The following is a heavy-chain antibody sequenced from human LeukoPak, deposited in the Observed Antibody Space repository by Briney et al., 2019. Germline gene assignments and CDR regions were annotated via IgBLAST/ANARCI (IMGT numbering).Heavy chain of an antibody. CDR2: IIPIFGTA. Sequence: SVKVSCKASGGTFSSYAISWVRQAPGQGLEWMGGIIPIFGTANYAQKFQGRVTITTDESASTAYMELSSLRSEDTAVYYCARVYYDSSGYYYIFDYWGQGTLVTVSS. J-gene: IGHJ4*02. CDR1: GGTFSSYA. D-gene: IGHD3-22*01. CDR3: ARVYYDSSGYYYIFDY. V-gene: IGHV1-69*05.